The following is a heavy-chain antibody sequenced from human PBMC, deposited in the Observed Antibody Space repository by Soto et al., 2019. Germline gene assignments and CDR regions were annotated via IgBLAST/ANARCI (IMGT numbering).Heavy chain of an antibody. CDR3: AKDINGGSYLIDY. CDR2: ISWNSGSI. V-gene: IGHV3-9*01. CDR1: GFTFDDYA. J-gene: IGHJ4*02. Sequence: EVQLVESGGGLVQPGRSLRLSCAASGFTFDDYAMHWVRQAPGKGLEWVSGISWNSGSIGYADSVKGRFTISRDNDKNSLYLQMNSLRAEDTALYYCAKDINGGSYLIDYWGQGTLVTVSS. D-gene: IGHD1-26*01.